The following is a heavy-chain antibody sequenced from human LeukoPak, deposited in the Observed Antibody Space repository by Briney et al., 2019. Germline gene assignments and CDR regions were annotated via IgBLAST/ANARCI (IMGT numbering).Heavy chain of an antibody. V-gene: IGHV3-30*18. J-gene: IGHJ4*02. CDR3: AKVGGLGGDLDY. D-gene: IGHD3-16*01. Sequence: PGGSLRLSCAASGFTFSSYGMHWVRQAPGKGLEWVAVISYDGSNKYYADSVKGRFTISRDNSKNTLYLQMNSLRAEDTAVYYCAKVGGLGGDLDYWGQGTLVTVSS. CDR2: ISYDGSNK. CDR1: GFTFSSYG.